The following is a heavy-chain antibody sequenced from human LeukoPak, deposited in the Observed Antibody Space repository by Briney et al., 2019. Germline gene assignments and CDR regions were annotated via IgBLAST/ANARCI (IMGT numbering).Heavy chain of an antibody. J-gene: IGHJ4*02. CDR2: LYHTGDT. Sequence: SETLSLTCTVSGGSISSSTYYWGWIRQPPGKGLEWIGSLYHTGDTYYNPSLKGRVTISVDTPKNQFSLKLNSVTAADTAVYYCARANGIFLSGFDYWGQGALVTVSS. CDR1: GGSISSSTYY. V-gene: IGHV4-39*01. D-gene: IGHD1-26*01. CDR3: ARANGIFLSGFDY.